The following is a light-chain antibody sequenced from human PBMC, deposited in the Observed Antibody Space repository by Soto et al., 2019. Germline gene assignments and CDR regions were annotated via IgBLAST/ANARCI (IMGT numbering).Light chain of an antibody. CDR2: DVT. J-gene: IGLJ1*01. CDR3: SSYTTSDTRYV. CDR1: SSDVGVYNY. Sequence: QSALTQPASVSGSPGQSITISCTGASSDVGVYNYVSWYQQYPGKAPQLLIYDVTNRPSGVSHRFSGSKSGNTASLTISGLQAEDEADYYCSSYTTSDTRYVFGTGTKLTVL. V-gene: IGLV2-14*03.